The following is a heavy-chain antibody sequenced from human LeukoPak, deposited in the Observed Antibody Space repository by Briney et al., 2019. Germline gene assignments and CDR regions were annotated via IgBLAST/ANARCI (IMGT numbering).Heavy chain of an antibody. CDR3: ARARYSSSWYLDY. J-gene: IGHJ4*02. D-gene: IGHD6-13*01. CDR2: ISYDGSNK. Sequence: PGGSLRLSCAASGFTFSSYAMHWVRQAPGKGLEWVAVISYDGSNKYYADSVKGRFTISRDNSKNTLYLQMNSLRAEDTAVYYCARARYSSSWYLDYWGQGTLVTVSS. CDR1: GFTFSSYA. V-gene: IGHV3-30-3*01.